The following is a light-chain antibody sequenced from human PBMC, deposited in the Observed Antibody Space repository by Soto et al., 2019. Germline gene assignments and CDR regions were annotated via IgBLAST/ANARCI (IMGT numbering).Light chain of an antibody. CDR1: QSLLHSNGYNY. CDR3: MQALQTPRT. CDR2: LGS. J-gene: IGKJ1*01. V-gene: IGKV2-28*01. Sequence: DIVMTQSPLSLPVTPGEPASISCRSSQSLLHSNGYNYLDLYLQKPGQSPQLLIYLGSNRAGGVPDRFSGSGSGTDFTLKISRVGAEDVGVYYCMQALQTPRTFGQGTKVEIK.